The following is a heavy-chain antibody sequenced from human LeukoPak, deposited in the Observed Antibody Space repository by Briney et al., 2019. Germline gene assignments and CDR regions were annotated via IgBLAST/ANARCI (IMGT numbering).Heavy chain of an antibody. V-gene: IGHV3-13*01. Sequence: PEGSLRLSCAASGFTFIDYDMHWVRQVIGKGLEWVSAIGIRGDTHYSGSVKCRFTISRENAESSLYLQMNSLRAGDTAVYYCARGGIQVSGIDEFDYWGQGTLVTVSS. CDR1: GFTFIDYD. J-gene: IGHJ4*02. CDR2: IGIRGDT. CDR3: ARGGIQVSGIDEFDY. D-gene: IGHD6-19*01.